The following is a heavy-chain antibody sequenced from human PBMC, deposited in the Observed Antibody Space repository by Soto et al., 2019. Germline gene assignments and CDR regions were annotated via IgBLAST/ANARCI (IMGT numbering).Heavy chain of an antibody. CDR3: AHSRCGGDGLRSYSSHYYYGMDV. CDR2: IYWDDDK. J-gene: IGHJ6*02. CDR1: GFSLSTGGVG. V-gene: IGHV2-5*02. Sequence: QITLKESGPTLVKPTQTLTLTCTFSGFSLSTGGVGVGWIRQPPGKALEWLALIYWDDDKRYSPSLKSRLTVTKDTSKNQVGLTMTNMDPVDTATYYCAHSRCGGDGLRSYSSHYYYGMDVWGQGTTVTVSS. D-gene: IGHD2-21*02.